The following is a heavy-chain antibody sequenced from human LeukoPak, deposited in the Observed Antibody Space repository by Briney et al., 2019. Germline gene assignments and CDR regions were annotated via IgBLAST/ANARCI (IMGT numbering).Heavy chain of an antibody. CDR1: GFTFSESW. D-gene: IGHD1-1*01. V-gene: IGHV3-7*03. CDR3: AKGKRYPDY. CDR2: LNLDGSDK. J-gene: IGHJ4*02. Sequence: GGSLRLSCVVSGFTFSESWMSWVRQAPGKGLGWVASLNLDGSDKYYVDSVKGRFTISRDNAKNSQYLQMDSLRVEDTAVYYCAKGKRYPDYWGQGTLVTVSS.